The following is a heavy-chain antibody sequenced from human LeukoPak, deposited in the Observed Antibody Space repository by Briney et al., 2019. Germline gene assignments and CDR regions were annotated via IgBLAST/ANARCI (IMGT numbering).Heavy chain of an antibody. J-gene: IGHJ6*02. V-gene: IGHV3-49*04. D-gene: IGHD5-18*01. CDR3: ARGPIHLWLHNGMDV. CDR1: GFIFGDHA. CDR2: IRSKAYGGTT. Sequence: GGSLRLSCTASGFIFGDHAMSWVRHAPGRGVEWVGFIRSKAYGGTTEYAASVKGRFTISRDDSEGIAYLQMNSLRIEDTAVYYCARGPIHLWLHNGMDVWGQGTTVIVFS.